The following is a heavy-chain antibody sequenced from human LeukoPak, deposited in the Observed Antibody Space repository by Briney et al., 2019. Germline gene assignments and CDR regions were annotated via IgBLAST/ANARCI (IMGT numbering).Heavy chain of an antibody. CDR1: GFTFSSYG. CDR2: ISGSGVTT. J-gene: IGHJ1*01. D-gene: IGHD3-22*01. CDR3: AKEGYDSSGYYYTDFQH. V-gene: IGHV3-23*01. Sequence: GGSLRLSCTASGFTFSSYGMSWVRQAPGKGLEWVSAISGSGVTTYYAGSVKGRCTISRDNSKNTLYLRMNSLRAEDTAVYYCAKEGYDSSGYYYTDFQHWGQGTLGTVSS.